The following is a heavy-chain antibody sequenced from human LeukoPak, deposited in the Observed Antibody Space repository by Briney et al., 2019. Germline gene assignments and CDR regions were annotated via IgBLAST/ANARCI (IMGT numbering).Heavy chain of an antibody. CDR1: GGTFSSYA. J-gene: IGHJ6*03. CDR2: IIPIFGTA. D-gene: IGHD6-19*01. Sequence: ASVKVSCKASGGTFSSYAISWVRRAPGQGLEWMGGIIPIFGTANYAQKFQGRVTITTDESTSTAYMELSSLRSEDTAVYYCARTYSSGWGYYYMDVWGKGTTVTVSS. V-gene: IGHV1-69*05. CDR3: ARTYSSGWGYYYMDV.